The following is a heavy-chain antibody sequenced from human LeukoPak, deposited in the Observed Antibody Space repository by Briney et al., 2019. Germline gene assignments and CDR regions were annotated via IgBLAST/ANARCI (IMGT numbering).Heavy chain of an antibody. J-gene: IGHJ5*02. CDR1: EYTFTSYD. CDR2: MNPNSGNT. V-gene: IGHV1-8*01. D-gene: IGHD2-15*01. Sequence: ASVKVSCKASEYTFTSYDINWVRQATGQGLEWMGWMNPNSGNTVYAQKFQGRVTMTRDTSTSTVYMELSSLKSDDTAVYYCARVGLMDCSGGNCYSEFDPWGQGTLVTVSS. CDR3: ARVGLMDCSGGNCYSEFDP.